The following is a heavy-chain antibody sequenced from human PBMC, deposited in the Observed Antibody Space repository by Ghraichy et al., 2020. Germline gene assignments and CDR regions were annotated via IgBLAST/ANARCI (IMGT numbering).Heavy chain of an antibody. V-gene: IGHV4-39*01. CDR2: IYYSGST. J-gene: IGHJ1*01. Sequence: SETLSLTCTVSGGSISSSSYYWGWIRQPPGKGLEWIGSIYYSGSTYYNPSLKSRVTISVDTSKNQFSLKLSSVTAADTAVYYCARQGGEGIVVVTYFQHWGQGTLVTVSS. CDR1: GGSISSSSYY. CDR3: ARQGGEGIVVVTYFQH. D-gene: IGHD3-22*01.